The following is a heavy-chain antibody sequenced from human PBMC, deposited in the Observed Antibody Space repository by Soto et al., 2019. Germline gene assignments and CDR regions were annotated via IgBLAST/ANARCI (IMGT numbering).Heavy chain of an antibody. CDR2: IYSGGGN. D-gene: IGHD6-13*01. CDR3: ARGSSRWDY. CDR1: GGSISSFY. Sequence: SETLSLTCTVSGGSISSFYWSWIRQPAGKGLEWIGRIYSGGGNNYNPSLKSRVTMSVDTSKNQFSLRLSSVTAADTAMYYCARGSSRWDYWGQGTLVTVSS. J-gene: IGHJ4*02. V-gene: IGHV4-4*07.